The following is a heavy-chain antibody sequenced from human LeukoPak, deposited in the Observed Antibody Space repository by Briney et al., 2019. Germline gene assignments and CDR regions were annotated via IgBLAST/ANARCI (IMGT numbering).Heavy chain of an antibody. D-gene: IGHD5-24*01. CDR3: AKDRRRDGYKPDAFDI. CDR1: GFIFSTYG. Sequence: GGSLRLSCAASGFIFSTYGVHWVRQAPGKGLQWVAVIWYDGSNEYYADSVKGRFTISRHNSKNMLYLQMDSLRAEDTAVYYRAKDRRRDGYKPDAFDIWGQGTMVTVSS. CDR2: IWYDGSNE. V-gene: IGHV3-33*06. J-gene: IGHJ3*02.